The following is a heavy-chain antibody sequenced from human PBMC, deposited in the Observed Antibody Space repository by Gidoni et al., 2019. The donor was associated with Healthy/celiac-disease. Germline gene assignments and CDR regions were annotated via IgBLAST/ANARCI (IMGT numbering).Heavy chain of an antibody. CDR1: GGSISSGSYY. Sequence: QVQLQESGPGLVKPSQTLSLTCTVSGGSISSGSYYWSWIRQPAGKGLEWIGRIYTSGSTNYNPSLKSRVTISVDTSKNQFSLKLSSVTAADTAVYYCARDPQWLPLGEFDPWGQGTLVTVSS. D-gene: IGHD6-19*01. CDR3: ARDPQWLPLGEFDP. J-gene: IGHJ5*01. V-gene: IGHV4-61*02. CDR2: IYTSGST.